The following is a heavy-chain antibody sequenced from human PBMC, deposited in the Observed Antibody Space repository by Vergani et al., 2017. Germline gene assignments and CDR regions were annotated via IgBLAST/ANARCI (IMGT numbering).Heavy chain of an antibody. J-gene: IGHJ4*02. CDR3: AKDFTRGYNWNDRGYFDY. V-gene: IGHV1-69*04. CDR2: IIPILGIA. Sequence: QVQLVQSGAEVKKPGASVKVSCKASGGTFSSYAISWVRQAPGQGLEWMGRIIPILGIANYAQKFQGRVTITADESTSTAYMELSSLRSEDTAVYYCAKDFTRGYNWNDRGYFDYWGQGTLVTVSS. D-gene: IGHD1-20*01. CDR1: GGTFSSYA.